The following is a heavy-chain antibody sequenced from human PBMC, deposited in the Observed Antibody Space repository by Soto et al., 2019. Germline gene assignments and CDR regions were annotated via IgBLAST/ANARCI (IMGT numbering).Heavy chain of an antibody. CDR2: INWNSGSI. Sequence: EVQLVESGGGLVQPGRSLKLFCAASGFTFDDYAMHWVRQVPGKGLEWVSGINWNSGSIGYGDSVKGRFAISRYNAKNSLHLPMNSLSAEDTAFYYFVKDDSINWYSGHFRHWGQGTLVTVSS. CDR1: GFTFDDYA. V-gene: IGHV3-9*01. CDR3: VKDDSINWYSGHFRH. D-gene: IGHD1-26*01. J-gene: IGHJ1*01.